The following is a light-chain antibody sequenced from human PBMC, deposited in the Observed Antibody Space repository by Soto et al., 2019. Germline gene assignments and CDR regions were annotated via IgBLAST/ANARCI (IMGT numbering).Light chain of an antibody. Sequence: EILLTQSPGTLSLSPGERATLSCRASQSLTNNYLAWYQQKPGQAPRLLIYAASSRATGIPDRFSGSGSETDFNLTISRLEPEDFAVYYCQQYGSSLPVTFGGGTNVEIK. J-gene: IGKJ4*01. V-gene: IGKV3-20*01. CDR3: QQYGSSLPVT. CDR2: AAS. CDR1: QSLTNNY.